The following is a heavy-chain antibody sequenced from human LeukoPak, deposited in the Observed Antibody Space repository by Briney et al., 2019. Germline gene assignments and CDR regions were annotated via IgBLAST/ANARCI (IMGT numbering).Heavy chain of an antibody. CDR3: ATDFWSGTNIDY. Sequence: SETLSLTCTVSGYSISSGYYWGWIRQPPGKGLEWIGNIYHNGSTDYNPSRKSRVTISVDTSKNQFSLKLSSVTAADTAVYYCATDFWSGTNIDYWGQGTLVTVSS. D-gene: IGHD3-3*01. CDR2: IYHNGST. J-gene: IGHJ4*02. CDR1: GYSISSGYY. V-gene: IGHV4-38-2*02.